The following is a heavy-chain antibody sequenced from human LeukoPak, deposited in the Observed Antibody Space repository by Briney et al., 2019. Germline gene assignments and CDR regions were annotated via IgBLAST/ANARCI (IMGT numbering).Heavy chain of an antibody. CDR3: ARDGNIAACDY. V-gene: IGHV3-21*01. J-gene: IGHJ4*02. CDR2: ISSSTTYI. Sequence: GGSLRLSCAASGFTFSSYAMSWVRQAPGKGLEWVSSISSSTTYIYYADSVKGRFTISRDNAKNSLNLQMNSLRAEDTAVYYCARDGNIAACDYWGQGTLVTVSS. CDR1: GFTFSSYA. D-gene: IGHD6-25*01.